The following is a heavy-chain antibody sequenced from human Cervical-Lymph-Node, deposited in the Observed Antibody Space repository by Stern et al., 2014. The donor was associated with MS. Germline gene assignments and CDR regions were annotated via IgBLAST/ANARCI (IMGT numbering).Heavy chain of an antibody. CDR3: ARGIVTNRPAATLHNLFDP. J-gene: IGHJ5*02. Sequence: QMQLVESGPEVKKPGSSVKVSCKASGGTFSSSYAVSWVRQAPGQGLEWMGRIIPIIGLPNYAQKFQTRLTITADKSTSTVYMELSSLTSEDTAVYYCARGIVTNRPAATLHNLFDPWGQGTLVTVSS. CDR1: GGTFSSSYA. D-gene: IGHD2-15*01. V-gene: IGHV1-69*09. CDR2: IIPIIGLP.